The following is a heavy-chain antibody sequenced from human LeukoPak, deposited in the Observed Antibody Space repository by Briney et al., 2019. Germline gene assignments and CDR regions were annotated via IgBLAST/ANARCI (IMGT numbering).Heavy chain of an antibody. V-gene: IGHV3-33*01. D-gene: IGHD1-26*01. Sequence: GGSLRLSCAASGFTFSSYGMHWVRQAPGKGLEWVAVIWYDGSNKYYADSVKGRFTISRDNSKNTLYLQMNSLRAEDTAVYYCASSWGSYKDPAFDIWGQGTMVTVSS. CDR3: ASSWGSYKDPAFDI. CDR2: IWYDGSNK. CDR1: GFTFSSYG. J-gene: IGHJ3*02.